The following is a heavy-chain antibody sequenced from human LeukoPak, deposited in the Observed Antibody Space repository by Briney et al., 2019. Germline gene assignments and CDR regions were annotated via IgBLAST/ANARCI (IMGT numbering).Heavy chain of an antibody. Sequence: GGSLRLSCAASGSTFSNYWMSWVRQAPEKGLEWVANIKPDGSETYSVDSVKGRFTISRDNAKNSLYLQMNSLRGDDTAVYYCAKDVGKWESLHFFDYRGQGTLVTVSS. CDR1: GSTFSNYW. D-gene: IGHD1-26*01. CDR2: IKPDGSET. V-gene: IGHV3-7*03. J-gene: IGHJ4*02. CDR3: AKDVGKWESLHFFDY.